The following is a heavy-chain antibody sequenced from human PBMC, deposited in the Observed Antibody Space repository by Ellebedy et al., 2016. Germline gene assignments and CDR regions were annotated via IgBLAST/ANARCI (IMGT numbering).Heavy chain of an antibody. CDR3: AKWCGRSGENCKNAFEI. J-gene: IGHJ3*02. Sequence: SETLSLTCTASGGSISSSSYYWNWIRQSPGHGLVWXRYSHNSGATKYNPSLKSRVTVTVDASKNQFSLKLTSMRAADTAVYYCAKWCGRSGENCKNAFEIWGQGTMVTVSS. CDR1: GGSISSSSYY. CDR2: SHNSGAT. D-gene: IGHD2-15*01. V-gene: IGHV4-61*01.